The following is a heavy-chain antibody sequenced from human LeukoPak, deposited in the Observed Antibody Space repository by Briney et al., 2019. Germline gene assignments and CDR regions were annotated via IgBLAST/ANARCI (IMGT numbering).Heavy chain of an antibody. D-gene: IGHD3-22*01. V-gene: IGHV4-34*01. CDR3: ARGGGSSAYYNDY. CDR2: INHSGST. Sequence: SETLSLTCAVYGGSFSGYYWSWIRQPPGKGLEWIGEINHSGSTNYNPSLKSRVPISVDTSKNQFSLMLSSVTAADTAVYYCARGGGSSAYYNDYWGRGTPVTVSS. J-gene: IGHJ4*02. CDR1: GGSFSGYY.